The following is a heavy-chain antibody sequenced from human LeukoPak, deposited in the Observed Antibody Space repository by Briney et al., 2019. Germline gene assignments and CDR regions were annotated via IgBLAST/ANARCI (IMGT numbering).Heavy chain of an antibody. V-gene: IGHV1-8*01. CDR3: ARDHIRYFDWLLPDWFDP. CDR1: GYTFTSYD. D-gene: IGHD3-9*01. J-gene: IGHJ5*02. Sequence: VASVKVSCKASGYTFTSYDINWVRQATGQGLEWMGWMNPNSGNTGYAQKFQGRVTMTRDTSISTAYMELSRLRSDDTAVYYCARDHIRYFDWLLPDWFDPWGQGTLVTVSS. CDR2: MNPNSGNT.